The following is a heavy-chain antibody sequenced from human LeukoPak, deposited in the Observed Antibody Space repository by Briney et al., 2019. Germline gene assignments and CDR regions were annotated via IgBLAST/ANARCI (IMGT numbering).Heavy chain of an antibody. J-gene: IGHJ6*02. CDR1: GGSFSGYY. CDR2: INHSGST. CDR3: ARAIAVAGPVYYYYGMDV. Sequence: SETLSLTCAVYGGSFSGYYWSWIRQPPGKGLEWIGEINHSGSTNYNPSLKSRVTISVDTSKNQFSLKLSSVTAADTAVYYCARAIAVAGPVYYYYGMDVWGQGTTVTVSS. D-gene: IGHD6-19*01. V-gene: IGHV4-34*01.